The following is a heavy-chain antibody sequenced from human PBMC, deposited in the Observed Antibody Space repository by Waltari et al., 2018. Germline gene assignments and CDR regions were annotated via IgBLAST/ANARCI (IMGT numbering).Heavy chain of an antibody. CDR2: IYHSGST. V-gene: IGHV4-38-2*02. J-gene: IGHJ4*02. CDR3: ARDEEIYDYIWGSYGGLDY. Sequence: QVQLQESGPGLVKPSETLSLTCAVSGYSISSGYYWGWIRQPPGKGLEWIGSIYHSGSTYYNPSLKSRVTISVDTSKNQFSLKLSSVTAADTAVYYCARDEEIYDYIWGSYGGLDYWGQGTLVTVSS. CDR1: GYSISSGYY. D-gene: IGHD3-16*01.